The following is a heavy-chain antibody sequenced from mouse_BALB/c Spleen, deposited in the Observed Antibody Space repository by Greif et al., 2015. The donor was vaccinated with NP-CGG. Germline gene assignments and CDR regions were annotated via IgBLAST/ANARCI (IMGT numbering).Heavy chain of an antibody. CDR1: GYSFTGYY. Sequence: VQLQQSGPELVKPGASVKISCKASGYSFTGYYMHWVKQSHVKSLEWIGRINPYNGATSYNQNFKDKASLTVDKSSSTAYMELHSLTSEDSAVYYCARGYGYDGLGAMDYWGQGTSVTVSS. D-gene: IGHD2-2*01. J-gene: IGHJ4*01. V-gene: IGHV1-31*01. CDR2: INPYNGAT. CDR3: ARGYGYDGLGAMDY.